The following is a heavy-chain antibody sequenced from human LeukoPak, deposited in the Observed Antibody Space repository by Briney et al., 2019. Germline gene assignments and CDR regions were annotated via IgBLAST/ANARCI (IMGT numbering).Heavy chain of an antibody. CDR1: GYTLTELS. Sequence: ASVKVSCKVSGYTLTELSMHWVRQAPGKGLEWMGGFDPEDGETIYAQKFQGRVTMTEDTSTDTAYVELSSLRSEDTAVYYCATDYLGYCSSTSCYFAYWGQGTLVTVSS. J-gene: IGHJ4*02. V-gene: IGHV1-24*01. CDR2: FDPEDGET. CDR3: ATDYLGYCSSTSCYFAY. D-gene: IGHD2-2*01.